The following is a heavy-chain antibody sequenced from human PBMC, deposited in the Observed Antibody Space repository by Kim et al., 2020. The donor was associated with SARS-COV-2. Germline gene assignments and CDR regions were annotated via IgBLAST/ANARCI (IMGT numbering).Heavy chain of an antibody. CDR2: IKSKTDGGTT. CDR3: TTAYCSSTSCLYYYYYMDV. V-gene: IGHV3-15*01. Sequence: GGSLRLSCAASGFTFSNAWMSWVRQAPGKGLEWVGRIKSKTDGGTTDYAAPVKGRFTISRDDSKNTLYLQMNSLKTEDTAVYYCTTAYCSSTSCLYYYYYMDVWGKGTTVTVSS. CDR1: GFTFSNAW. J-gene: IGHJ6*03. D-gene: IGHD2-2*01.